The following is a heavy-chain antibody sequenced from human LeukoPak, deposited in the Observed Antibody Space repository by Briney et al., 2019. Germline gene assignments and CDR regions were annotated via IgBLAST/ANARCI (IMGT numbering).Heavy chain of an antibody. CDR1: GGSTSSGDYY. Sequence: SETLSLTCTVSGGSTSSGDYYWSWIRQPPGKGLEWIGYIYYSGSTYYNPSLKSRVTISVDTSKNQFSLKLSSVTAADTAVYYCARGGSYWEADYWGQGTLVTVSS. CDR2: IYYSGST. J-gene: IGHJ4*02. CDR3: ARGGSYWEADY. D-gene: IGHD1-26*01. V-gene: IGHV4-30-4*08.